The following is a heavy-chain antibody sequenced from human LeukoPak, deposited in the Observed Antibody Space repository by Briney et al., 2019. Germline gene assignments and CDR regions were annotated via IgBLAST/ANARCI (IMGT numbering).Heavy chain of an antibody. J-gene: IGHJ3*02. Sequence: SVKVSCKASGGTFSSYAISWVRQAPGQGLEWMGGIIPIFGTANYAQKFQGRVTTTADESTSTAYMELSSVRSEDTAVYYCARDPFDSSGLGAFDIWGQGTMVTVSS. V-gene: IGHV1-69*01. CDR3: ARDPFDSSGLGAFDI. CDR1: GGTFSSYA. D-gene: IGHD3-22*01. CDR2: IIPIFGTA.